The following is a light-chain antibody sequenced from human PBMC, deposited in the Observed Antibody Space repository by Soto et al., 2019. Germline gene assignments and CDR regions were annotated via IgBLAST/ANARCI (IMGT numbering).Light chain of an antibody. Sequence: EIVLTQSPGTLSLSPGDRATLSCRASQSVIGTYLAWYQQKPGQPPRLLIDGESIRAAGIPDRFSGSGSGTDFTLTISRLEPEDFAVYYCQQYGSPLWTFDQGAKVEI. CDR1: QSVIGTY. V-gene: IGKV3-20*01. CDR3: QQYGSPLWT. CDR2: GES. J-gene: IGKJ1*01.